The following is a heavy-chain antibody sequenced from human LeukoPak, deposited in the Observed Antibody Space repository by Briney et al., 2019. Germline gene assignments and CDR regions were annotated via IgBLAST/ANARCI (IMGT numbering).Heavy chain of an antibody. V-gene: IGHV4-34*01. CDR1: GGSFSDYY. Sequence: PSETLSLTCAVYGGSFSDYYWSWIRQPPGKGLGWIGEINRSGSTNYNPSLKSRVTISVDTSKNQFSLKLSSVTAADTAVYYCARVPVAGPFDYWGQGTLVTVSS. D-gene: IGHD6-19*01. CDR2: INRSGST. J-gene: IGHJ4*02. CDR3: ARVPVAGPFDY.